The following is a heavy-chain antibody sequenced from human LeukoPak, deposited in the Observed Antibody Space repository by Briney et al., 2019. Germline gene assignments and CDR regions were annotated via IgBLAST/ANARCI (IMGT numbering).Heavy chain of an antibody. CDR2: IDSISNYM. CDR1: GFTFSRYT. D-gene: IGHD5-12*01. J-gene: IGHJ4*02. Sequence: GGSLRLSCAASGFTFSRYTMIWVRQAPGKGLEWVSSIDSISNYMYYADSVKGRFTISRDNAKNSLYLQMNSLRAEDTAVYYCASWRGYRGYDYGFDYWGQGTLVTVSS. V-gene: IGHV3-21*04. CDR3: ASWRGYRGYDYGFDY.